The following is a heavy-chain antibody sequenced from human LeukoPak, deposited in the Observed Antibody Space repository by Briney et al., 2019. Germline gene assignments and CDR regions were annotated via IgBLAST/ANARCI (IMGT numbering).Heavy chain of an antibody. Sequence: GGSLRLSCAASGFTFSSYEMNWVRQAPGKGLEWVSYISSSGSTIYYADSVKGRFTISRDNAKNSLYLQVNSLRAEDTAVYYCARGLYPEHCSSTSCGFYYMDVWGKGTTVTVSS. D-gene: IGHD2-2*01. V-gene: IGHV3-48*03. CDR2: ISSSGSTI. CDR3: ARGLYPEHCSSTSCGFYYMDV. CDR1: GFTFSSYE. J-gene: IGHJ6*03.